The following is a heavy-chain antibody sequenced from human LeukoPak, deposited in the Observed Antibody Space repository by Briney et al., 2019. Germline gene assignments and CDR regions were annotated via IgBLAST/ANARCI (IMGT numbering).Heavy chain of an antibody. CDR3: ARSPYSSSWYPWFDL. CDR2: IYSGGST. Sequence: KPGGSLRLSCAASGFTVSSNYMSWVRQAPGKGLEWVSVIYSGGSTYYADSVKGRFTISRDNSKNTLYLQMNSLRAEDTAVYYCARSPYSSSWYPWFDLWGQGTLVTVSS. V-gene: IGHV3-53*01. J-gene: IGHJ5*02. D-gene: IGHD6-13*01. CDR1: GFTVSSNY.